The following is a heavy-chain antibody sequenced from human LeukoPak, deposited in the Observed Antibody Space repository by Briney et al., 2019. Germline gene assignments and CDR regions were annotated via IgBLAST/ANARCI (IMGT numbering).Heavy chain of an antibody. V-gene: IGHV4-59*01. Sequence: SETLSLTCTVSGGSISSYYWSWIRQPPGKGLEWIGYIYYSGSTNYNPSLKSRVTISVDTSKNQFSLKLSSVTAAGTAVYYCARVGEQLEIDYWGQGTLVTVSS. J-gene: IGHJ4*02. CDR2: IYYSGST. CDR1: GGSISSYY. CDR3: ARVGEQLEIDY. D-gene: IGHD6-13*01.